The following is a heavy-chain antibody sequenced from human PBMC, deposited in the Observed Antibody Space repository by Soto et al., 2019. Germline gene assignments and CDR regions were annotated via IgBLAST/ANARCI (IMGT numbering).Heavy chain of an antibody. CDR1: GFTFSSCA. D-gene: IGHD2-15*01. CDR3: AKERNSWYSSGSDS. V-gene: IGHV3-23*01. CDR2: ISVNGGST. Sequence: LRLSCAASGFTFSSCAMGWVRQAPGKGLEWVSSISVNGGSTYYADSVKGRFTISRDNSKNILYLHMISLRAEDTAVYYCAKERNSWYSSGSDSWGQGTLVTVSS. J-gene: IGHJ4*02.